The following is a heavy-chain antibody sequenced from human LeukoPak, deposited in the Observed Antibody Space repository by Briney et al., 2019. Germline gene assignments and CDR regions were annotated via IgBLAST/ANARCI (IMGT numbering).Heavy chain of an antibody. Sequence: ASVKVSCKASGYTFSAYYIHWVRQAPGQGVEWMGWIDPNSGDTKYVEKFQGRVTMTRDTSFSTAYMALSSLRSDDTAVYYCARDYVLSGSYPEVIDYGGQGTLVTVSS. V-gene: IGHV1-2*02. D-gene: IGHD1-26*01. CDR1: GYTFSAYY. CDR3: ARDYVLSGSYPEVIDY. J-gene: IGHJ4*02. CDR2: IDPNSGDT.